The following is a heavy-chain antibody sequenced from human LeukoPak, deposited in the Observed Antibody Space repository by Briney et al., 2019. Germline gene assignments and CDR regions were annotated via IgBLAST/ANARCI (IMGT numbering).Heavy chain of an antibody. CDR2: IYYTGST. V-gene: IGHV4-59*01. D-gene: IGHD6-13*01. CDR3: ARVVEATGTVGHFDY. Sequence: GSLRLSCAASGFTFSSYAMSWIRQPPGKGLEWIGYIYYTGSTNYNPSLKSRVTISVDTSENQFSLKLSSVTAADTAVYYCARVVEATGTVGHFDYWGQGTLVTVSS. J-gene: IGHJ4*02. CDR1: GFTFSSYA.